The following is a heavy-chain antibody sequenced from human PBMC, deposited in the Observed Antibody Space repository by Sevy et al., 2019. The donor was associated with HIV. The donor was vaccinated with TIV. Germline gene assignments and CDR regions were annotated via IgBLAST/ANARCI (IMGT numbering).Heavy chain of an antibody. J-gene: IGHJ4*02. CDR1: GFTFSSNA. V-gene: IGHV3-30*18. CDR2: ISSDGSNK. CDR3: AKDSGYASGTYLTG. D-gene: IGHD3-10*01. Sequence: GGSLRLSCAASGFTFSSNAMLWVLQAPGKGLEWVAVISSDGSNKYYADSVKGRFTISRDNSKNTLYLQMNSMRTEDTAVYYCAKDSGYASGTYLTGWGQGTLVTVSS.